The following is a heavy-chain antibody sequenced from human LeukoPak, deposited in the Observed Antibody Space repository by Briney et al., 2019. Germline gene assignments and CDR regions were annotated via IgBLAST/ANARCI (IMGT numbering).Heavy chain of an antibody. CDR3: ARSSSGGKDFDY. Sequence: SGPALVKPTQTLTLTCTFSGFSLSTNGMRVSWIRQPPGKALEWLARIDWDDDKFSSTSLKTRLTISKDTTKNQVVLTMTNMDPVDTATYYCARSSSGGKDFDYWGQGTLVTVSS. V-gene: IGHV2-70*04. D-gene: IGHD4-23*01. J-gene: IGHJ4*02. CDR1: GFSLSTNGMR. CDR2: IDWDDDK.